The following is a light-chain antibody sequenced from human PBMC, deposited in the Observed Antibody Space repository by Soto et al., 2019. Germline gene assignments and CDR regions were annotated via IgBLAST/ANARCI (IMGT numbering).Light chain of an antibody. J-gene: IGKJ4*01. CDR3: QKYTNVPT. CDR2: AAS. V-gene: IGKV1-27*01. Sequence: DIQMTQSPSSLSASVGDRVTITCRASQGISNYLAWYQQIPGKVPKLLISAASTLQSGVPSRFSGSGSGTDFTITISSLQPEDAATYYCQKYTNVPTFGGGTKVEIK. CDR1: QGISNY.